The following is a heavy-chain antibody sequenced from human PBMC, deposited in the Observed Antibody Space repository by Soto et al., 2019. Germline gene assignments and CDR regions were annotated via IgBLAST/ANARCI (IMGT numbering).Heavy chain of an antibody. CDR3: AAPKQLSMGYYYGMDV. J-gene: IGHJ6*02. CDR2: IYPGDSYT. D-gene: IGHD2-2*01. CDR1: VYSFTSYW. Sequence: GESLKISCKGSVYSFTSYWIVWVLPLPVKGLEWMGIIYPGDSYTNYSPSFQGHVTISADKSISTAYLQWSSLKASDTAMYYCAAPKQLSMGYYYGMDVWGQGTTVTVSS. V-gene: IGHV5-51*01.